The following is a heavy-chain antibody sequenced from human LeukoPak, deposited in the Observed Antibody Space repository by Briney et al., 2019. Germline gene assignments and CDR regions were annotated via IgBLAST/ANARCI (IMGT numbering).Heavy chain of an antibody. CDR1: GFTFSSYA. Sequence: PGGSLRLSCAASGFTFSSYAMSWVRQAPGKGLEWVSSISSSSSYIYYADSVKGRFTISRDNAKNSLYLQMNSLRAEDTAVYYCARESGNNWFDPWGQGTLVTVSS. CDR3: ARESGNNWFDP. J-gene: IGHJ5*02. CDR2: ISSSSSYI. D-gene: IGHD3-10*01. V-gene: IGHV3-21*01.